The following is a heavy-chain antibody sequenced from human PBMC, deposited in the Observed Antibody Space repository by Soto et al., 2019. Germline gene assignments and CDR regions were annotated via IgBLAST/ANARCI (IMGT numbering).Heavy chain of an antibody. CDR3: ARDRDDHGSGHYYNRIDF. V-gene: IGHV1-69*01. Sequence: QVQLVQSGAEVKKPGSSVKVACKASGGIFSTYAISWLRQAPGQGLEWMGGIIPIFGTPTYAPRFQGRVTITADESTTTSSMELSRLKSEDTAVYYCARDRDDHGSGHYYNRIDFWGQGTLVTVSS. J-gene: IGHJ4*02. CDR1: GGIFSTYA. CDR2: IIPIFGTP. D-gene: IGHD3-10*01.